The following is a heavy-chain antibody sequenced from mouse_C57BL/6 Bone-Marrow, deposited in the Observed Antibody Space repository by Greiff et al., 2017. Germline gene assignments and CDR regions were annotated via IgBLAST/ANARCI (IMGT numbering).Heavy chain of an antibody. CDR3: ARHEVYAYYYGSSVAWFAY. Sequence: QVQLQQSGAELVKPGASVKLSCKASGYTFTEYTIHWVKQRSGQGLEWIGWFYPGSGSIKYNEKFKDKATLTADKSTSTVYMELSRLTSEDSAVYFCARHEVYAYYYGSSVAWFAYWGQGTLVTVSA. CDR1: GYTFTEYT. J-gene: IGHJ3*01. V-gene: IGHV1-62-2*01. CDR2: FYPGSGSI. D-gene: IGHD1-1*01.